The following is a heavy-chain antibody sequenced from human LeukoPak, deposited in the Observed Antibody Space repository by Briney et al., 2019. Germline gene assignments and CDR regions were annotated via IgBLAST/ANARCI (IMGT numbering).Heavy chain of an antibody. CDR2: IVGSSSTI. D-gene: IGHD1-1*01. CDR3: ETDSPETAAFDY. CDR1: GFTFSSYA. J-gene: IGHJ4*02. Sequence: GGSLRLSCAASGFTFSSYAMSWVRQAPGKGLEWVSYIVGSSSTIYYADSAKGRFTISRDNAKNSLYLQMDSLRAEDTAVYYCETDSPETAAFDYWGQGTLVTVSS. V-gene: IGHV3-48*04.